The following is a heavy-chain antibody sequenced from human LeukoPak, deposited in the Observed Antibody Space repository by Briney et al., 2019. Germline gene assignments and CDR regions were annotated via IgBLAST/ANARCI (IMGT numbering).Heavy chain of an antibody. V-gene: IGHV3-48*01. CDR2: ISSSSSTT. J-gene: IGHJ4*02. Sequence: PGGSLRLSCSASGLTFSSYSMAWVRQAPGKGLEWLSHISSSSSTTYYADSVQGRFTVSRDYVKKSLYLQMNSLRAEDTALYYCARGFDNLGSGWYSYWGQGTLVTVSS. D-gene: IGHD6-19*01. CDR1: GLTFSSYS. CDR3: ARGFDNLGSGWYSY.